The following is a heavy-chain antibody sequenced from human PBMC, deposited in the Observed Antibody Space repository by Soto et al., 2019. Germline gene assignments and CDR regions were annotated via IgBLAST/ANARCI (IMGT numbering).Heavy chain of an antibody. CDR3: ALSRSLGYCSSSSCTPHIAALDY. CDR2: IIPIFGTA. J-gene: IGHJ4*02. V-gene: IGHV1-69*06. D-gene: IGHD2-2*01. CDR1: GGTFSSHA. Sequence: SVKVSCKASGGTFSSHAISWVRQAPGQGLEWMGGIIPIFGTANYAQKSQGRVTITADKSTSTAYMELSSLRSEDTAVYYCALSRSLGYCSSSSCTPHIAALDYWGQGTLVTVSS.